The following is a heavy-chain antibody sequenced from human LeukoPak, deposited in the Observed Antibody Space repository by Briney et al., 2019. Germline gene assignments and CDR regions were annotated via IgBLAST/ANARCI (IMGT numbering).Heavy chain of an antibody. J-gene: IGHJ4*02. Sequence: PGRSLRLSCAASGFTFSSYGMHWVRQAPGKGLEWVAVISYDGSNKYYADSVKGRFTISRDNSKNTLYLQMNSLRAEDTAVYYCARGRGYSYGYSRVYFDYWGQGTLVTVSS. V-gene: IGHV3-30*03. CDR3: ARGRGYSYGYSRVYFDY. CDR2: ISYDGSNK. CDR1: GFTFSSYG. D-gene: IGHD5-18*01.